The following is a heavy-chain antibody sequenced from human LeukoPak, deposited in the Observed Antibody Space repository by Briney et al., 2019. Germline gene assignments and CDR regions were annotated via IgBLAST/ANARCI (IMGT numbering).Heavy chain of an antibody. CDR3: VRSWGEDY. CDR1: GFTFSSSR. Sequence: GGSLRLSCAASGFTFSSSRMLWVRQTPGKGLVWVSNINTDGSTTNYADSVKGRFTISRDDAKNTLFLQMNSLRAEDTAIYYCVRSWGEDYWGQGTLVTVSS. V-gene: IGHV3-74*01. CDR2: INTDGSTT. D-gene: IGHD3-16*01. J-gene: IGHJ4*02.